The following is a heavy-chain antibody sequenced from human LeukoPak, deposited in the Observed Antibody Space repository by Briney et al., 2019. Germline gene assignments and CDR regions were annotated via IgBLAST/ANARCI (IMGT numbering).Heavy chain of an antibody. J-gene: IGHJ6*04. CDR2: VSAYNGNT. V-gene: IGHV1-18*04. CDR3: ARGGRDGMDV. D-gene: IGHD3-16*01. Sequence: GASVKVSCKASGFTFTSYGFTWVRQAPGQGLEWMGWVSAYNGNTNYAQKFQGRVTMTTATSTTTVYMELRSLSSDDTAVYYCARGGRDGMDVRGKGTTVTVSS. CDR1: GFTFTSYG.